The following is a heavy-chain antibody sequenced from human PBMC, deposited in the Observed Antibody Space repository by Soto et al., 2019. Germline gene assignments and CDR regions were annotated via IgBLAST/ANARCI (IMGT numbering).Heavy chain of an antibody. CDR3: ARNYGDSFDY. J-gene: IGHJ4*02. V-gene: IGHV4-59*08. CDR1: GGSISSYY. CDR2: IYYSGST. Sequence: QMQLQESGPGLVKPSETLSLTCTVSGGSISSYYWSWIRQPPGKGLEWIGYIYYSGSTNYNPSLKSRVTMSVDTSKNQFSLKLSSVTAADTAVYYRARNYGDSFDYWGQGTLVTVSS. D-gene: IGHD4-17*01.